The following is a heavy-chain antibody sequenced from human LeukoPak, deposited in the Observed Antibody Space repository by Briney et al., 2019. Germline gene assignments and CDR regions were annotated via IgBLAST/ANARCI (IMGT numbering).Heavy chain of an antibody. J-gene: IGHJ4*02. D-gene: IGHD5-24*01. Sequence: GGSLRLSCAASGFTFSSYAMSWVRQAPGKGLEWVSAISGSGGSTYYADSVKGRFTISRDNSKNTLYLQMNSLRAEDTAVYYCXXXXXXXATMADFDYWGQGTLVTVSS. CDR3: XXXXXXXATMADFDY. V-gene: IGHV3-23*01. CDR2: ISGSGGST. CDR1: GFTFSSYA.